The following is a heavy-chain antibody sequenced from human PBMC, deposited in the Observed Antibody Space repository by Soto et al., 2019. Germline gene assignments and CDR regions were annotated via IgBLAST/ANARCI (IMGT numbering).Heavy chain of an antibody. J-gene: IGHJ5*02. CDR2: IFQSGST. D-gene: IGHD6-19*01. CDR1: GGTIRSPDW. CDR3: ARGRGRYSSGWSWFDP. Sequence: PSETLSLTCGVSGGTIRSPDWWTWVRQPPGKGLEWIGEIFQSGSTNYTPSLESRVTISVDKSKNQFSLTSTSVTAADTAVYFCARGRGRYSSGWSWFDPWGQGTQVTVSS. V-gene: IGHV4-4*02.